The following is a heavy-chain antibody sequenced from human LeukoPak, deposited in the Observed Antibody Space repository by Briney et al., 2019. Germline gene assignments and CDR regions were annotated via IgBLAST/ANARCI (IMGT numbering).Heavy chain of an antibody. V-gene: IGHV4-4*07. D-gene: IGHD3-16*02. CDR3: ARAGYTISSYRFDY. CDR2: IYTTGMT. Sequence: SETLSLTCSVSGGSINSYWWSWIRQPAGKGLEFIGRIYTTGMTSYNPSLKSRVSMSVDTSKNQFSLELRSVTAADTAVYFCARAGYTISSYRFDYCGQGALVTVSS. CDR1: GGSINSYW. J-gene: IGHJ4*02.